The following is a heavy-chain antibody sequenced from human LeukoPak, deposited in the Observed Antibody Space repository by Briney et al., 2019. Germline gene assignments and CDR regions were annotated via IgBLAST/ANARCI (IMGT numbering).Heavy chain of an antibody. CDR1: GYTFTCYY. Sequence: GASVKVSCKASGYTFTCYYMHWVRQAPGQGLEWMGWINPKSGGTNYAQKFQGRVTMTRDTSISTAYMELSRLRSDDTAVYYCARVSEITFGGVIVTAPFDYWGQGTLVTVSS. V-gene: IGHV1-2*02. J-gene: IGHJ4*02. CDR3: ARVSEITFGGVIVTAPFDY. D-gene: IGHD3-16*02. CDR2: INPKSGGT.